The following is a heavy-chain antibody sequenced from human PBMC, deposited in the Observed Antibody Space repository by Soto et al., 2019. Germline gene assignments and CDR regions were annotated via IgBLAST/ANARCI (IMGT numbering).Heavy chain of an antibody. Sequence: PGGSLRLSCSVSEFSFRNFAMNWVRQAPGKGLEYVSGINNNGGSTYHADSLRGRFTISRDNSKDKLYLQMSSLRLEDTAMYYCVKDRGPWYRDFDLWGQGNLVTVSS. CDR1: EFSFRNFA. CDR2: INNNGGST. V-gene: IGHV3-64D*06. J-gene: IGHJ4*02. D-gene: IGHD6-13*01. CDR3: VKDRGPWYRDFDL.